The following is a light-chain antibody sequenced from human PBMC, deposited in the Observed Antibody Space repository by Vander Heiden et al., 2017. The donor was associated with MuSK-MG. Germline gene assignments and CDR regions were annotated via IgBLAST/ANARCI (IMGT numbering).Light chain of an antibody. CDR2: LGS. J-gene: IGKJ3*01. CDR1: QSLLHFNGYNY. CDR3: RQALQTRFT. V-gene: IGKV2-28*01. Sequence: DIVMTQSPLSLPVTPGEPASISCRSSQSLLHFNGYNYLDWYLQKPGQSPQLLIYLGSNRASGVPDRISGSGSGTDFTLKISRVEAEDVGVYYCRQALQTRFTFGPGTKVDIK.